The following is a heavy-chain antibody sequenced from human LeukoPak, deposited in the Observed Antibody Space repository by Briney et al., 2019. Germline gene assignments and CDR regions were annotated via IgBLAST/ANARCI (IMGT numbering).Heavy chain of an antibody. Sequence: PSETLSLTCTVSGGSISSGDYYWTWIRQLAGKGLEWIGRIYTSDNTIYNPSLRSRVTMSVDTSKNQFSLKLSSVTAADTAVYYCARGFVPAGMARYHYMDVWGKGTTVTVS. CDR2: IYTSDNT. J-gene: IGHJ6*03. CDR3: ARGFVPAGMARYHYMDV. V-gene: IGHV4-61*02. D-gene: IGHD2-2*01. CDR1: GGSISSGDYY.